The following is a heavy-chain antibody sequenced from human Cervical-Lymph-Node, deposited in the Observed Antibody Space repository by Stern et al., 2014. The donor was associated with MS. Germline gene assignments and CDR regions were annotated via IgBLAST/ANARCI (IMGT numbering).Heavy chain of an antibody. D-gene: IGHD5-18*01. J-gene: IGHJ4*02. CDR1: GFAFSTCT. CDR2: ISSSGNHI. CDR3: ASRGNIYGWVY. V-gene: IGHV3-48*02. Sequence: VQLVESGGGLVQPGGSLRLSCAASGFAFSTCTMNWVRPPPGTGLEWVSYISSSGNHISSADSVQGRFTISSDNAKTSLDLQTNSRRDEDTAVYYWASRGNIYGWVYWGQGTLVTVSS.